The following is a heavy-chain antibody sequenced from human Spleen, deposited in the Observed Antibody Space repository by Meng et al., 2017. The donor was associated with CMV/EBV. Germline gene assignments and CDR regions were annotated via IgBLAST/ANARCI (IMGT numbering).Heavy chain of an antibody. J-gene: IGHJ6*02. CDR2: ISYSGST. Sequence: SETLSLTCAVSGGSISSYYWSWIRQPPGKGLEWIGYISYSGSTNYNPSLKSRVTISVDTSKNQFSLKLSSVTAADTAVYYCARALHDMDVWGQGTTVTVSS. V-gene: IGHV4-59*12. CDR1: GGSISSYY. CDR3: ARALHDMDV.